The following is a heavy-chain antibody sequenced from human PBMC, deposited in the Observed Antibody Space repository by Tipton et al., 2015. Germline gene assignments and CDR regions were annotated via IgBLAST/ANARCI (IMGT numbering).Heavy chain of an antibody. J-gene: IGHJ4*02. D-gene: IGHD2-15*01. CDR1: GFTFSIYW. Sequence: GSLRLSCAASGFTFSIYWMHWVRQAPGKGLVWVSRINSDGSSTNYADSVKGRFTISRDNAKNTLYLQMSSLRVEDTAVYYCAKCIGFYCPFDYWGQGTLVSVSS. CDR3: AKCIGFYCPFDY. CDR2: INSDGSST. V-gene: IGHV3-74*01.